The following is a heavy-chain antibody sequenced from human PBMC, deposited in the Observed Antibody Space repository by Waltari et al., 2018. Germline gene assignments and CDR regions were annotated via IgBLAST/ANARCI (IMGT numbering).Heavy chain of an antibody. CDR3: ARDRYGVAVYYYYYMDV. J-gene: IGHJ6*03. Sequence: EVQLVESGGGLVQPGGSLRLSCAASGFTFSSYWMSWVRQAPGKGLEWVANIKQDGSEKYYVDSVKGRFTISRDNAKNSLYLQMNSLRAEDTAVYYCARDRYGVAVYYYYYMDVWGKGTTVTVSS. CDR1: GFTFSSYW. V-gene: IGHV3-7*01. CDR2: IKQDGSEK. D-gene: IGHD2-15*01.